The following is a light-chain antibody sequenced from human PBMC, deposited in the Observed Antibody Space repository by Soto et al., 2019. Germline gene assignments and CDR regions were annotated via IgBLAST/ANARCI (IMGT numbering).Light chain of an antibody. V-gene: IGLV2-23*01. CDR1: SSDVGSYKL. CDR3: CSYAGGTSVV. Sequence: QSALTQPASVSGSPGQSITISCTGTSSDVGSYKLVSWYQQHPGKATKLMIYEDIERPSGVSNRFSGSKYGNTACLTISGLQTEDEADYYCCSYAGGTSVVFGGGTKLTVL. J-gene: IGLJ2*01. CDR2: EDI.